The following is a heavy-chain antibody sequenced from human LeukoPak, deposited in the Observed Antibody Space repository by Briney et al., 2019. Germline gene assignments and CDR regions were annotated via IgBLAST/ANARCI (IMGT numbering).Heavy chain of an antibody. CDR3: ARDPYILTGYYTPSFDY. D-gene: IGHD3-9*01. V-gene: IGHV3-11*01. CDR1: GFTFSDYY. J-gene: IGHJ4*02. CDR2: ISSSGSTI. Sequence: EGSLRLSCAASGFTFSDYYMSWIRQAPGKGLEWVSYISSSGSTIYYADSVKGRFTISRDNAKNSLYLQMNGLRAEDTAVYYCARDPYILTGYYTPSFDYWGQGTLVTVSS.